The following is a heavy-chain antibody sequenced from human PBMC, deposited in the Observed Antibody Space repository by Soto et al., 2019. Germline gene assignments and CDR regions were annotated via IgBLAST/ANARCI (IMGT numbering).Heavy chain of an antibody. V-gene: IGHV4-61*01. CDR3: ASIKYLHWIDPDWDY. CDR1: GDSVSSRTYY. J-gene: IGHJ4*02. CDR2: IYNSGST. Sequence: SETLSLTCTVSGDSVSSRTYYWSWIRQPPGKGLEWIGYIYNSGSTSYNPSLKSRVTISVDTSKNQVSLKVSTVTAADTAVYYCASIKYLHWIDPDWDYWGQGTLVTVSS. D-gene: IGHD3-3*02.